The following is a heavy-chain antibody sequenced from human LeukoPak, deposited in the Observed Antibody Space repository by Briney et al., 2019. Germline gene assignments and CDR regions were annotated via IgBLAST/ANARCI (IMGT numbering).Heavy chain of an antibody. D-gene: IGHD3-22*01. J-gene: IGHJ1*01. V-gene: IGHV1-2*06. CDR1: GYTFTGYY. CDR2: INPNSGGT. CDR3: ARGPYYYDTKYFQH. Sequence: GASLKVSCKASGYTFTGYYMHWVRQAPGQGLEWMGRINPNSGGTNYAQKFQGRVTMTRDTSISTAYIGLSRLRSDDTAVYYCARGPYYYDTKYFQHWGQGTLVTVSS.